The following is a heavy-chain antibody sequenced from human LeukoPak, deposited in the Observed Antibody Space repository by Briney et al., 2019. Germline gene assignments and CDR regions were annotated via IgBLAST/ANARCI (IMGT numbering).Heavy chain of an antibody. Sequence: GGSLRLSCAASGFTFGTSSMSWSRQAPGKGLEWVSTISGYGASTYYADSVKGRFTISRDNSKNTLYLQMSSLRAEDTAVCCCVRRPEYDRSRSSYKGLDYWGPGTLVTVSS. CDR3: VRRPEYDRSRSSYKGLDY. CDR2: ISGYGAST. D-gene: IGHD3-10*01. V-gene: IGHV3-23*01. J-gene: IGHJ4*02. CDR1: GFTFGTSS.